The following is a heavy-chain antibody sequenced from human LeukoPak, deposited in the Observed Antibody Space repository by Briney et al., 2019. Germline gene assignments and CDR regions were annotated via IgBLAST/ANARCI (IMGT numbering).Heavy chain of an antibody. CDR1: GYTLTELS. CDR3: AAVGPSAINAENCFDP. CDR2: FDPEDGET. J-gene: IGHJ5*02. D-gene: IGHD2-2*01. V-gene: IGHV1-24*01. Sequence: EASVKVSCKVSGYTLTELSMHWVRQAPGKGLEWMGDFDPEDGETIYAQKFQGRVTMTEDTSTDTAYMELSSLRSEDTAVYYCAAVGPSAINAENCFDPWGQGTLVTVSS.